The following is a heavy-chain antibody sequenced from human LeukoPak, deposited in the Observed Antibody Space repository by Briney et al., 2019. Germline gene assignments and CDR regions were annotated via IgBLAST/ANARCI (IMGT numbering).Heavy chain of an antibody. D-gene: IGHD3-22*01. Sequence: GESLKISCKGSGYSFTSYWIGWVRQMPGKGLEWMGIIYPGDSDTRYSPSFQGQVTISADRSISTAYLQWSSLKASDTAMYYCARGFLEYDSSGYYFYYFDYWGQGTLVTVSS. V-gene: IGHV5-51*01. CDR1: GYSFTSYW. J-gene: IGHJ4*02. CDR2: IYPGDSDT. CDR3: ARGFLEYDSSGYYFYYFDY.